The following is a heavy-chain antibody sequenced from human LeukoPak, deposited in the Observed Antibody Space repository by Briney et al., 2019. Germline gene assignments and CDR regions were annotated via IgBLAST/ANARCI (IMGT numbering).Heavy chain of an antibody. Sequence: PGGSLRLSCAASGFTFSRYAMTWVRQAPGKGLEWVAFIRYDGSNKYYADSVKGRFTISRDNSKNTLYLQMNSLRAEDTAVYYCAKEGPRVRGYYDSSGSYFDYWGQGTLVTVSS. CDR3: AKEGPRVRGYYDSSGSYFDY. D-gene: IGHD3-22*01. CDR1: GFTFSRYA. CDR2: IRYDGSNK. V-gene: IGHV3-30*02. J-gene: IGHJ4*02.